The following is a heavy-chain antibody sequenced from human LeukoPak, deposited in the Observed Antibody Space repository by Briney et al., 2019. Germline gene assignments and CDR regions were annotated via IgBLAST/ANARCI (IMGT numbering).Heavy chain of an antibody. J-gene: IGHJ4*02. D-gene: IGHD1-1*01. CDR3: ARSQELEGYFDY. V-gene: IGHV1-2*02. Sequence: ASVKVSCKASGYTFTGYYMHWVRQAPGQGLEWMGWINPNSGGTNYAQKFQGRVTMTRDTSISTAYMELSRLRSDDTAVYYCARSQELEGYFDYWGQGTLVTVSS. CDR1: GYTFTGYY. CDR2: INPNSGGT.